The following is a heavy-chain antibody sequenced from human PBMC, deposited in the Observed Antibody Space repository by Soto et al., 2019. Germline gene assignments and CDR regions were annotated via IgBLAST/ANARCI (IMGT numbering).Heavy chain of an antibody. J-gene: IGHJ4*02. CDR1: GGSFSGYY. Sequence: SETLSLTCAVYGGSFSGYYWSWIRQPPGKGLEWIGEINHSGSTNYNPSLKSRVTISVDTSKNQFSLKLSSVTAADTAVYYCARGYCTNRVCYEVFDYWGQGTLVTVSS. D-gene: IGHD2-8*01. CDR3: ARGYCTNRVCYEVFDY. V-gene: IGHV4-34*01. CDR2: INHSGST.